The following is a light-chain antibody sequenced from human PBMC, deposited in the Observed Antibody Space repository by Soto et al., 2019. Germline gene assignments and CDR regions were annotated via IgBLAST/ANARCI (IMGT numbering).Light chain of an antibody. CDR3: QQYANSPKT. CDR1: QSVGADY. V-gene: IGKV3-20*01. J-gene: IGKJ1*01. CDR2: DAS. Sequence: DIVLTQSPDTLSLSPGERATLSCRASQSVGADYLAWYQQEPGQAPRLLIYDASKRATGIPDRFSGSGSGTDVTLTISRLEPEDFAVYYWQQYANSPKTFGQGTKVEIK.